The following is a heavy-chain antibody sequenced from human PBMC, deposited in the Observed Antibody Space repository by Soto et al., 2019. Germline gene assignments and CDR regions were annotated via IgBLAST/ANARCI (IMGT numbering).Heavy chain of an antibody. CDR3: ARSGDNFNVLDY. CDR2: SSNSGTFA. V-gene: IGHV3-11*03. D-gene: IGHD1-1*01. CDR1: GFTFSDYY. J-gene: IGHJ4*02. Sequence: GGSLRLSCAASGFTFSDYYMSWVRQAPGRGLEWISYSSNSGTFARYATSVKGRFSVSRDNANNSLYLEMNSLRVEDTAVYYCARSGDNFNVLDYWGQGTPVTVSS.